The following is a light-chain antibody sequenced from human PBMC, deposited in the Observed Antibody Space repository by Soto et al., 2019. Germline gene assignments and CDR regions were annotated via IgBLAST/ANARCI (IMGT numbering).Light chain of an antibody. CDR1: QTILYNSDNKNY. J-gene: IGKJ1*01. CDR2: WAS. V-gene: IGKV4-1*01. Sequence: DIVMTQSPDSLAVSLGERATINCKSSQTILYNSDNKNYLAWYQQKPGQPPKLLFYWASARGSGVPDRFSGSGSETDFTLTISSLQAEDVAVYYCQQYYSTPRTFGQGTKVEIK. CDR3: QQYYSTPRT.